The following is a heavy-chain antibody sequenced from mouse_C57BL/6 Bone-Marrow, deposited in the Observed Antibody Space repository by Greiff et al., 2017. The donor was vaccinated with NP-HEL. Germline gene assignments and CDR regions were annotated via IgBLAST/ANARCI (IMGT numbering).Heavy chain of an antibody. Sequence: QVQLQQPGTELVKPGASVKLSCKASGYTFTSYWMHWVKQRPGQGLEWIGNINPSNGGTNYNETFKSKATLTVDKSSSTASLQHTSLTSEDSAVYYCARLYYYGSPFAYWGQGTLVTVSA. CDR2: INPSNGGT. J-gene: IGHJ3*01. CDR3: ARLYYYGSPFAY. V-gene: IGHV1-53*01. D-gene: IGHD1-1*01. CDR1: GYTFTSYW.